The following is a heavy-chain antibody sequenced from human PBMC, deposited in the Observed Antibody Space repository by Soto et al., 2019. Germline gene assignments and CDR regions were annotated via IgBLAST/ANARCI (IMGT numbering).Heavy chain of an antibody. J-gene: IGHJ4*02. D-gene: IGHD1-26*01. CDR1: GFTFSSYG. CDR3: ATDRVSREWELLG. CDR2: ISYDGSNK. Sequence: QVQLVESGGGVVQPGRSLRLSCAASGFTFSSYGMHWVRQAPGKGLEWVAVISYDGSNKYYADSVKGRFTISRDNSKNTLYLQMNSLRAADTAVYYCATDRVSREWELLGWGQGTLVTVSS. V-gene: IGHV3-30*03.